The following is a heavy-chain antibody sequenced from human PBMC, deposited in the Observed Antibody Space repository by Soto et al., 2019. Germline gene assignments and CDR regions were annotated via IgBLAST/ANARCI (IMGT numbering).Heavy chain of an antibody. V-gene: IGHV4-39*03. CDR3: TSRRDLTPVDPLDY. J-gene: IGHJ4*02. Sequence: SETLSLTCTVSGGSISSSSYYWGWIRQPPGKGLEWIGSISSSGSTYYKPSLKSRVAMSVDTSKNQFSIKLTSVTAADTAVYYCTSRRDLTPVDPLDYWGLGTLVTVSS. CDR2: ISSSGST. CDR1: GGSISSSSYY. D-gene: IGHD2-21*01.